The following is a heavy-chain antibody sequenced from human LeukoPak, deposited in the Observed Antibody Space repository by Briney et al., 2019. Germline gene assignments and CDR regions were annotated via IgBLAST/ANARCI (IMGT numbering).Heavy chain of an antibody. CDR3: ARGVRGSGSYFDY. CDR1: GGSFSGYY. CDR2: INHSGST. Sequence: SETLSLTCAVYGGSFSGYYWSWIRQPPGKGLEWIGEINHSGSTNYNPSLKSRVTISVDTSKNQFSLKLSSVTAADTAVYYCARGVRGSGSYFDYWGQGTLVTVPS. V-gene: IGHV4-34*01. J-gene: IGHJ4*02. D-gene: IGHD3-10*01.